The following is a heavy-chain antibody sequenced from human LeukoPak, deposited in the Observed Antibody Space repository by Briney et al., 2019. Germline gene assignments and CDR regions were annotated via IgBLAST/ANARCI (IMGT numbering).Heavy chain of an antibody. CDR3: ARSYYYNTTGYTHDDAFDI. J-gene: IGHJ3*02. D-gene: IGHD3-22*01. CDR1: GYTFTGHF. CDR2: ISPNSGDT. Sequence: ASVKVSCKASGYTFTGHFMHWVRQAPGQGLEWMGWISPNSGDTNYAQKFQGRVTMTRDTSISTAYMELSRLRSDDTAVYYCARSYYYNTTGYTHDDAFDIWGQGTMVTVSS. V-gene: IGHV1-2*02.